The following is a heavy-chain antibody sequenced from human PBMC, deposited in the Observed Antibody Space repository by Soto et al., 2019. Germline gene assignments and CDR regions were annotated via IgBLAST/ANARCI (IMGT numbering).Heavy chain of an antibody. CDR1: GGSISSYY. V-gene: IGHV4-59*01. D-gene: IGHD3-16*01. CDR3: ASSNLYDYNWTFDY. CDR2: IYYSGST. J-gene: IGHJ4*02. Sequence: QVQLQESGPGLVKPSETLSLTCPVSGGSISSYYWSWIRQPPGKGLEWIGYIYYSGSTNYNPSLKSRVTISVDTSKNQFSLKLSSVTAADTAVYYCASSNLYDYNWTFDYWGQGTLVTVSS.